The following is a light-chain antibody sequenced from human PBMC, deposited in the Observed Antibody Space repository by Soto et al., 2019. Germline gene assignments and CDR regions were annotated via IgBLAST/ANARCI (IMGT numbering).Light chain of an antibody. CDR1: SSNIGGNT. CDR3: AVWDDSLKGYV. CDR2: SDN. J-gene: IGLJ1*01. Sequence: QSVLTQTPSASGTPGQRVTISCSGSSSNIGGNTVNWYQQLPGTAPELLIYSDNKRPSGVPDRFSGSRSGTSASLAISDLQSEDEADYYCAVWDDSLKGYVFGTGTKVTVL. V-gene: IGLV1-44*01.